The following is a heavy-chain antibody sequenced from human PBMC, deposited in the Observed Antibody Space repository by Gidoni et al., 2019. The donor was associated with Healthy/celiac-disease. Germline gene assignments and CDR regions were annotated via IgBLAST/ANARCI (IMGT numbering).Heavy chain of an antibody. D-gene: IGHD1-26*01. CDR3: AKEAHSGSYYP. V-gene: IGHV3-23*01. CDR2: ISGSGGRT. J-gene: IGHJ5*02. Sequence: EVQLLESGGGLVQTGGSQRLSCAASGLTFSSYAMSWVRQAPGKGPVWVTAISGSGGRTYYAYSVKGRFTISRDNSKNTLYLQMNSLRAEDTAVYYCAKEAHSGSYYPWGQGTLVTVSS. CDR1: GLTFSSYA.